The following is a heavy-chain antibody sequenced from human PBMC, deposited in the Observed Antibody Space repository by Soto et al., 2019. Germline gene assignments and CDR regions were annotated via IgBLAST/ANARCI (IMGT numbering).Heavy chain of an antibody. J-gene: IGHJ2*01. CDR1: GYTFTCYY. V-gene: IGHV1-2*04. D-gene: IGHD5-12*01. CDR2: INHNSGGT. CDR3: ARGRTSYSAPFRSREGDWAFVL. Sequence: QVQLVQSGAEVKKPGASVKVSCKASGYTFTCYYMHWVRQAPGQGLEWMGWINHNSGGTNYAQKFQCWATMTRDTSSSTAYMELSRLRSDDTAVYYCARGRTSYSAPFRSREGDWAFVLWGRGTLVTVSS.